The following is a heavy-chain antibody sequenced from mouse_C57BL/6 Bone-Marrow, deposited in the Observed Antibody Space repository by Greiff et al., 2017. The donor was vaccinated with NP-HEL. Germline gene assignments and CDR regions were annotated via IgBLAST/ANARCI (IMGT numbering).Heavy chain of an antibody. CDR1: GYTFTSYW. D-gene: IGHD2-3*01. V-gene: IGHV1-69*01. CDR2: IDPSDSYT. J-gene: IGHJ3*01. CDR3: ARDRSDGYLWFAY. Sequence: QVQLQQPGAELVMPGASVKLSCKASGYTFTSYWIHWVKLRPGQGLEWIGEIDPSDSYTNYNQKFKGKSTLTVDKSSSTAYMQLSSLTSEDSAVYYCARDRSDGYLWFAYWGQGTLVTVSA.